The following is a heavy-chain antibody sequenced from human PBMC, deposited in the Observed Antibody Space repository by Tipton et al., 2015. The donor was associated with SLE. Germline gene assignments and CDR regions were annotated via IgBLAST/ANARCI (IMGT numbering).Heavy chain of an antibody. CDR2: IYYSGST. CDR3: ARVGYLGSGKTWDMDV. D-gene: IGHD3-10*01. J-gene: IGHJ6*03. CDR1: GGSVSSGSYY. V-gene: IGHV4-61*01. Sequence: TLSLTCTVSGGSVSSGSYYWNWIRQPPGKGLEWIGYIYYSGSTNYNPSLKSRVTISVDTSKNQFSLKLTSVTAADTAFYYCARVGYLGSGKTWDMDVWGKGITVTVSS.